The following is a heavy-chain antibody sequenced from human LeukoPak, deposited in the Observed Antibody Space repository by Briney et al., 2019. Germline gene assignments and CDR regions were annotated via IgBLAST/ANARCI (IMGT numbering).Heavy chain of an antibody. Sequence: GESLRISCKGSGYSFTSYWISWVRQMPGKGLEWMGRIDPSDSYTNYGPSFQGHVTISADKSISTAYLQWSSLKASDTAMYYCARRQWLANYRNWYFDLWGRGTLVTVSS. CDR3: ARRQWLANYRNWYFDL. J-gene: IGHJ2*01. D-gene: IGHD6-19*01. CDR2: IDPSDSYT. V-gene: IGHV5-10-1*01. CDR1: GYSFTSYW.